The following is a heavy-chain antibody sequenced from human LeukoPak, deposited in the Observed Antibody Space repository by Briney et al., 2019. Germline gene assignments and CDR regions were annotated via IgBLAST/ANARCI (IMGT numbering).Heavy chain of an antibody. V-gene: IGHV3-53*01. D-gene: IGHD4-23*01. CDR3: ARQYGGYFDY. CDR1: GFTVSSKY. Sequence: PGGSLRLSCAASGFTVSSKYMSWVRQAPGKGLEWVSLIYSGDITYYADSVKGRFTISRDNSKNTLYLQMNSLRAEDTAVYYCARQYGGYFDYWGQGTLVTVSS. CDR2: IYSGDIT. J-gene: IGHJ4*02.